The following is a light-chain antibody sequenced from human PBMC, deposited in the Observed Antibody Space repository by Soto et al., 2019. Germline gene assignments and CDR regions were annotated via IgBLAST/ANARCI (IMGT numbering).Light chain of an antibody. CDR2: DVY. V-gene: IGLV2-14*03. CDR1: TSDVGGYNF. CDR3: GSYRSGDTLV. Sequence: QSALTQPASVSGSPGQSITISCTGTTSDVGGYNFVSWYQHHPGKAPKLVIYDVYNRPSGVSNRFSGSKSGNTASLTISGLQAADEADYYCGSYRSGDTLVFGAGTSSPS. J-gene: IGLJ1*01.